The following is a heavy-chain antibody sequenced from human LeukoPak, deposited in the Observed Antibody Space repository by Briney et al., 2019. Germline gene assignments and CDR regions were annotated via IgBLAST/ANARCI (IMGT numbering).Heavy chain of an antibody. CDR2: VSSSSSTI. D-gene: IGHD3-10*01. V-gene: IGHV3-48*02. Sequence: PGGSLRLSCAASGFTFSSYSMNWVRQALRKGLEWVSYVSSSSSTICYADSVKGRFTISRDNAKNSLYLQMNSLRDEDTAVYYCAREVWFGELSPVDYWGQGTLVTVSS. J-gene: IGHJ4*02. CDR1: GFTFSSYS. CDR3: AREVWFGELSPVDY.